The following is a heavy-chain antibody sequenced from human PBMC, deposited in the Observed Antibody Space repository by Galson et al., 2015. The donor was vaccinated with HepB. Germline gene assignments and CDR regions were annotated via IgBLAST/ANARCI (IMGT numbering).Heavy chain of an antibody. CDR1: GFNFSSYG. Sequence: SLRLSCAASGFNFSSYGMHWDRQAPGKGLEWVSVIWDDGSNKDYADSVKGRFTISRDNSKNTLYLQMNSLRAEDTAVYYCARGAVSIVLVVYATLDYWGQGTLVTVSS. CDR2: IWDDGSNK. V-gene: IGHV3-30*19. CDR3: ARGAVSIVLVVYATLDY. D-gene: IGHD2-8*01. J-gene: IGHJ4*02.